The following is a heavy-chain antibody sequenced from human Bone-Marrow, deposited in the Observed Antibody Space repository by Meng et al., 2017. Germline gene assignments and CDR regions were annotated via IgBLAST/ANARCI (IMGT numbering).Heavy chain of an antibody. D-gene: IGHD2-2*01. V-gene: IGHV1-69*05. CDR1: GGIFSNYV. CDR2: INAVFGTT. J-gene: IGHJ4*02. Sequence: SVKVSCKALGGIFSNYVIGWVRQAPGQGFEWMGGINAVFGTTNYGQKFQGRVTITTDESTSTVYMELTRLTSEDTAVYFCARKAGNCISTTCYSLDYWGQGTLVTVSS. CDR3: ARKAGNCISTTCYSLDY.